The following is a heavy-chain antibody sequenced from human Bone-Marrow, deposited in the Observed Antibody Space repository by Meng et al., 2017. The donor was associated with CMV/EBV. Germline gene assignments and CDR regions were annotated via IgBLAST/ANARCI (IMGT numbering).Heavy chain of an antibody. D-gene: IGHD2-15*01. Sequence: LSLTCAASGFTFSSYAMSWVRQAPGKGLMWVSRIKSDGSTTNYADSVEGRFTISRDNAKNTVHLQMNSLRAEDTGVYYCGREPMGAAYDWGQGTLVTVSS. CDR1: GFTFSSYA. J-gene: IGHJ4*02. CDR2: IKSDGSTT. V-gene: IGHV3-74*01. CDR3: GREPMGAAYD.